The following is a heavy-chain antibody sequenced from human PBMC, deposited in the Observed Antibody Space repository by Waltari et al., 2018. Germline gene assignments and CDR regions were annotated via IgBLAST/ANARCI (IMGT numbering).Heavy chain of an antibody. CDR2: LISMFGDP. Sequence: VQLVQSGAEVYKPGSSAKVSCKASGGTFANSFVAWVRQAPGQGLEWMGGLISMFGDPKFAQEYRDRLSITNDYSKDMVSMELSGLTSKDTAVYYCVTAATDLVAARRGYYYYYGMDLWGQGTSVTVSS. CDR3: VTAATDLVAARRGYYYYYGMDL. J-gene: IGHJ6*02. V-gene: IGHV1-69*05. CDR1: GGTFANSF. D-gene: IGHD2-21*01.